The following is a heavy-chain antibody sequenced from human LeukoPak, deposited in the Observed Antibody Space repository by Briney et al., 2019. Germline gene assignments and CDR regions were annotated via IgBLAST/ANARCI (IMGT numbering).Heavy chain of an antibody. CDR3: ARGSFPSDDILTGPFDN. D-gene: IGHD3-9*01. CDR1: VYTFTSYG. Sequence: ASVKVSCKASVYTFTSYGISWGRQAPGQGLEWMGWISIYNGNTNYAQKLQGRATMTTDTSTSTAYMELRSLRSDDTAVYYCARGSFPSDDILTGPFDNWGQGTLVTVSS. J-gene: IGHJ4*02. CDR2: ISIYNGNT. V-gene: IGHV1-18*01.